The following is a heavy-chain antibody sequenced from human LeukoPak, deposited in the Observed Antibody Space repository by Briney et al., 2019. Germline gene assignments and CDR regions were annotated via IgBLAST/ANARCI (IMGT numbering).Heavy chain of an antibody. CDR3: AREKRGSGSPNDAFDI. CDR1: GFTVSSNY. D-gene: IGHD3-10*01. CDR2: IYSGGST. V-gene: IGHV3-66*01. Sequence: GGSLRLSCAASGFTVSSNYMSWVRQAPGKGLEWVSVIYSGGSTYYADSVKGRFTISRDNSKNTLYLQMNSLRAEDTAVYYCAREKRGSGSPNDAFDIWGQGTMVTVSS. J-gene: IGHJ3*02.